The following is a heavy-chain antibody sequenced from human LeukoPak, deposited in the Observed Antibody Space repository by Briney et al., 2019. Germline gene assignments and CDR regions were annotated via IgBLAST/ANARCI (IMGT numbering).Heavy chain of an antibody. Sequence: GGSLRLSCSASGFTFTSYSMHWVRQAPGKGLEYVSAINDNGGSTYYGDSVKGRFTISRDNSKNTLYLQMSSLRGDDTAIYYCVSRTSSGWYDFWGQGTLVIVSS. CDR2: INDNGGST. D-gene: IGHD6-19*01. CDR3: VSRTSSGWYDF. J-gene: IGHJ5*01. CDR1: GFTFTSYS. V-gene: IGHV3-64D*09.